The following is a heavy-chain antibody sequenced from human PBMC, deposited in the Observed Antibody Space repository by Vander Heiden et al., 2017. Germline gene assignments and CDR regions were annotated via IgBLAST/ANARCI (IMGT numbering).Heavy chain of an antibody. D-gene: IGHD2-2*01. Sequence: EVQLLESGGGLVQHGGSLRLSCAASGFTFSSYAMSLVRPASGKGLEWVSAIGGSGGSAYYADSVKGRFTISRDNSKNTLYLQMNSLRAEDTAVYYCAKNPAAMAVRFYYGMDVWGQGTTVTVSS. V-gene: IGHV3-23*01. J-gene: IGHJ6*02. CDR3: AKNPAAMAVRFYYGMDV. CDR2: IGGSGGSA. CDR1: GFTFSSYA.